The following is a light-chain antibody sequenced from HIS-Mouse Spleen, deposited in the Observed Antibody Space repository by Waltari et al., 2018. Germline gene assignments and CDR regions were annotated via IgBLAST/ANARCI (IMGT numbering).Light chain of an antibody. J-gene: IGLJ3*02. Sequence: QSALTQPRSVSGSPGQSVTISCTGTSSDVGGYNYVSWYQQHPGQAPKLMIYDVSKRPYGVPDRCSGSKSGNTASLTISGLQAEDEADYYCCSYAGSYSWVFGGGTKLTVL. CDR2: DVS. CDR1: SSDVGGYNY. V-gene: IGLV2-11*01. CDR3: CSYAGSYSWV.